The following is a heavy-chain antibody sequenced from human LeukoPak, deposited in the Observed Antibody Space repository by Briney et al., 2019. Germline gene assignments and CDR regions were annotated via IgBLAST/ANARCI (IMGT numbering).Heavy chain of an antibody. CDR2: ISNSSSYI. V-gene: IGHV3-21*01. Sequence: GGSVTFSCAASGFTFSSYSMKWVRQAPGKVLEWVSSISNSSSYIYYADPVKGRFTISRDNAKNSLYLQMNSLRAEDTAVYYCATSGLDFDYWGQRTLVTVSS. CDR3: ATSGLDFDY. CDR1: GFTFSSYS. J-gene: IGHJ4*02. D-gene: IGHD6-19*01.